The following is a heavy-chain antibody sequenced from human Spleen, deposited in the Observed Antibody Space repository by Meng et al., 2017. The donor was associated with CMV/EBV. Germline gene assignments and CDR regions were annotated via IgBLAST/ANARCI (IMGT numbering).Heavy chain of an antibody. CDR3: AKSWDDFWRGLLQH. J-gene: IGHJ1*01. V-gene: IGHV3-30*02. CDR1: GVSFSHYG. Sequence: SGVSFSHYGMNWVRQAPGKGLEWVAVIPSGGGNTYYAGSVRGRFTISRDSSSDTLHLEMKSLRAEDTAVYYCAKSWDDFWRGLLQHWGQGTLVTVSS. D-gene: IGHD3-3*01. CDR2: IPSGGGNT.